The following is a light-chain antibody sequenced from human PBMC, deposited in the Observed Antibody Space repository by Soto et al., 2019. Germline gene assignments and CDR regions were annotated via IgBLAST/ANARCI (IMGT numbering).Light chain of an antibody. CDR1: QSVSSSY. J-gene: IGKJ5*01. CDR3: QQYNNWPPIT. V-gene: IGKV3-15*01. CDR2: GAS. Sequence: EIVLTQSPGTLSLSPGERATLSCRASQSVSSSYLAWYQQKPGQAPRLLIYGASTGATGIPPRFSGSGSGTEFTLTISSLQSEDFAVYYCQQYNNWPPITFGQGTRLEIK.